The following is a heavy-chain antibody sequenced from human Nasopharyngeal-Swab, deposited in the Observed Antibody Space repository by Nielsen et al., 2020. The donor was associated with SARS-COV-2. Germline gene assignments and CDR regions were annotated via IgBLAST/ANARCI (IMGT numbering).Heavy chain of an antibody. J-gene: IGHJ6*03. D-gene: IGHD2-2*01. CDR3: ARDFVVDRHYYMDV. CDR2: IFSDDEK. V-gene: IGHV2-26*01. Sequence: RQAPGKALEWLAHIFSDDEKSYSTSLKSRLTISKDTSKSQVVLTMTNMDPVDTATYYCARDFVVDRHYYMDVWGKGTTVTVSS.